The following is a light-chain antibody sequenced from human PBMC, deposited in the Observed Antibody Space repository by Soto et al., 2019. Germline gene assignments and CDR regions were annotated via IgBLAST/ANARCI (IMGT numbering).Light chain of an antibody. CDR3: QQYNKDTPGT. CDR2: GAA. CDR1: QDISHF. V-gene: IGKV1-27*01. Sequence: DIQMTQSPSSLSASVGDRVTFTCRASQDISHFLAWYQQRPGKVPKLLIYGAATLQLAVPSRFSGSGSGTDFTLTISSLQLEDFATYYFQQYNKDTPGTFGQGTKVDIK. J-gene: IGKJ1*01.